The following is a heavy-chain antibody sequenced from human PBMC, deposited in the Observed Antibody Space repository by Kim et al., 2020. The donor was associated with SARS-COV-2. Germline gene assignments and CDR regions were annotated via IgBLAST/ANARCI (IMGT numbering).Heavy chain of an antibody. CDR3: AKDRDYYDSSGYFQH. CDR2: ISYDGSNK. J-gene: IGHJ1*01. V-gene: IGHV3-30*18. CDR1: GFTFSSYG. Sequence: GGSLRLSCAASGFTFSSYGMHWVRQAPGKGLEWVAVISYDGSNKYYADSVKGRFTISRDNSKNTLYLQMNSLRAEDTAVYYCAKDRDYYDSSGYFQHWG. D-gene: IGHD3-22*01.